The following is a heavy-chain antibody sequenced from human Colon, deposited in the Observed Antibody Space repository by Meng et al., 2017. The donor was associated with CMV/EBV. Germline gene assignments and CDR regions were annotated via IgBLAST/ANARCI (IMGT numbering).Heavy chain of an antibody. Sequence: VKPTETLTLTCAFSGFSLRASRMRVAWIRQAPGKGLEWLSYISPSSNTIYYADSVRGRFTVSRDNAKNSLYLQMNSLRADDTAVYYCARAAVGGNEGIDYWGQGTLVTVSS. CDR3: ARAAVGGNEGIDY. D-gene: IGHD4-23*01. CDR1: GFSLRAS. CDR2: ISPSSNTI. J-gene: IGHJ4*02. V-gene: IGHV3-11*04.